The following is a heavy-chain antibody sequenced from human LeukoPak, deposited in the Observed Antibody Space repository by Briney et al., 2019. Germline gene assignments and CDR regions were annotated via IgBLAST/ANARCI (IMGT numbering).Heavy chain of an antibody. CDR1: GGSFSGYY. J-gene: IGHJ6*02. D-gene: IGHD3-10*01. CDR2: INHSGST. V-gene: IGHV4-34*01. CDR3: ARGMVRGVIIYYYGMDV. Sequence: SETLSLTCAVYGGSFSGYYWSWIRQPPGKGLEWIGEINHSGSTNYNPSLKSRVTISVDTSKNQFSLKLSSVTAADTAVYYCARGMVRGVIIYYYGMDVWGQGTTVTVSS.